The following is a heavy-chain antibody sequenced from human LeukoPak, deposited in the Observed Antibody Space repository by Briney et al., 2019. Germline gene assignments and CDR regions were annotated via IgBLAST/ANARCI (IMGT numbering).Heavy chain of an antibody. J-gene: IGHJ4*02. CDR3: AKAYGGNPGGFDY. V-gene: IGHV3-30*18. Sequence: GGSLRLSCAASGFTFSSYAMHWVRQAPGKGLEWVAVISYDGSNKYYADSVKGRFTISRDNSKNTLYLQMNSLRAEDTAVYYCAKAYGGNPGGFDYWGQGTLVTVSS. D-gene: IGHD4-23*01. CDR2: ISYDGSNK. CDR1: GFTFSSYA.